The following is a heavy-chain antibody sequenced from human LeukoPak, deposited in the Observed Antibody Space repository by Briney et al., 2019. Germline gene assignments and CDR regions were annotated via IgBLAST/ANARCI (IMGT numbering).Heavy chain of an antibody. D-gene: IGHD3-10*01. J-gene: IGHJ4*02. CDR1: GGSISSGDYY. V-gene: IGHV4-61*08. CDR2: IYYSGST. Sequence: SETLSLTCTVSGGSISSGDYYWSWIRQPPGKGLEWIGYIYYSGSTNYNPSLKSRVTISVDTSKNQFSLKLSSVTAADTAVYYCARRYEYGSGSYHFDYWGQGTLVTVSS. CDR3: ARRYEYGSGSYHFDY.